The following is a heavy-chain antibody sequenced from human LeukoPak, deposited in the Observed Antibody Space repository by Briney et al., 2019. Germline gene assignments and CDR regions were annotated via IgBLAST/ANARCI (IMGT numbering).Heavy chain of an antibody. CDR1: GDSNSSYY. V-gene: IGHV4-59*08. J-gene: IGHJ3*02. CDR2: MYYSGST. D-gene: IGHD3-22*01. CDR3: ARHIYYDSSSYYGHRYVFDI. Sequence: SETLSLTCTVSGDSNSSYYWSGIRQPPGQGLEWIGYMYYSGSTNYNPSLKSRVTISVDTSKNQFSLKLSSVTAADTAVYYCARHIYYDSSSYYGHRYVFDIWGQGTMVTVSS.